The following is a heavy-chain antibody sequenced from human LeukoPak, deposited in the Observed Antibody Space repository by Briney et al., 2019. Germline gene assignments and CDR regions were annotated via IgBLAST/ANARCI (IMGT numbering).Heavy chain of an antibody. CDR2: ISYDGSNK. Sequence: GRSLRPSCAASGFTFSSYGMHWFRKAPGKGLESVAVISYDGSNKYYADSVKGRFTISRDNSKNTLYLQMNSLRAEDTAVYYCAKVFRPFDYWGQGTLVTVSS. J-gene: IGHJ4*02. D-gene: IGHD3-10*02. V-gene: IGHV3-30*18. CDR1: GFTFSSYG. CDR3: AKVFRPFDY.